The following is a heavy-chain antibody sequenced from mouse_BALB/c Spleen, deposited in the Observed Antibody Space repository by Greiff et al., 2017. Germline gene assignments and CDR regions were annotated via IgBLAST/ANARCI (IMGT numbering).Heavy chain of an antibody. CDR3: ARDLVDSFAY. CDR1: GFTFSDYY. D-gene: IGHD2-2*01. V-gene: IGHV5-4*02. CDR2: ISDGGSYT. J-gene: IGHJ3*01. Sequence: EVKVVESGGGLVKPGGSLKLSCAASGFTFSDYYMYWVRQTPEKRLEWVATISDGGSYTYYPDSVKGRFTISRDNAKNNLYLQMSSLKSEDTAMYYCARDLVDSFAYWGQGTLVTVSA.